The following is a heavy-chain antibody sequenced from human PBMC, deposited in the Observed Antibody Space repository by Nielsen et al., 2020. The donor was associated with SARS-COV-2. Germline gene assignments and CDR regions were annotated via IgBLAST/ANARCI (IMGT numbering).Heavy chain of an antibody. CDR2: IIPIFGTA. Sequence: SVKVSCKASGGTFSSYAISWVRQAPGQGLEWMGGIIPIFGTANYAQKFQGRVTITADESTSTAYMELSSLRSEDTAVYYCAREPLGLEGHSNWFDPWGQGTLVTVSS. CDR1: GGTFSSYA. CDR3: AREPLGLEGHSNWFDP. V-gene: IGHV1-69*13. J-gene: IGHJ5*02. D-gene: IGHD6-19*01.